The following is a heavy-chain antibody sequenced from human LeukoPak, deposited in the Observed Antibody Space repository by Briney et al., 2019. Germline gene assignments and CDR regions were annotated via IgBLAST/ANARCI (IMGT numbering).Heavy chain of an antibody. CDR2: ISGDNGNR. V-gene: IGHV1-18*01. D-gene: IGHD1-1*01. J-gene: IGHJ5*02. Sequence: ASVKVSCKASGYTFCIYGISWVRQAPGQGFEWMGWISGDNGNRLIAEKFQGRVTMTAETPTSTAYVELGSLRSDDTAIYYCARDRAELNVSFDPWGQGTLVIVSS. CDR1: GYTFCIYG. CDR3: ARDRAELNVSFDP.